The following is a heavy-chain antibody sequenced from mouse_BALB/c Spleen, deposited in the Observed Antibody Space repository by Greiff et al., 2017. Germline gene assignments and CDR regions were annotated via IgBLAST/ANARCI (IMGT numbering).Heavy chain of an antibody. CDR1: GFTFSSYG. CDR3: ASLPYAMDY. V-gene: IGHV5-6*03. J-gene: IGHJ4*01. D-gene: IGHD2-10*01. Sequence: EVKLVESGGGLVQPGGSLKLSCAASGFTFSSYGMSWVRQTPDKRLEWVATISSGGSYTYYPDSVKGRFTISRDNAKNTLYLQMSSLKSEDTAMYYCASLPYAMDYWGQGTSVTVSS. CDR2: ISSGGSYT.